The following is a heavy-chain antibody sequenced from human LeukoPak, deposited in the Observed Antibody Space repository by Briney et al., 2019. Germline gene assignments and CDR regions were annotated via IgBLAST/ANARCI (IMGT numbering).Heavy chain of an antibody. CDR3: ARGGRGFDY. J-gene: IGHJ4*02. CDR1: GGSFSGYY. V-gene: IGHV4-34*01. Sequence: SETLSLTCAVYGGSFSGYYWSWIRQPPGKGLEWIGEINHSGSTNYNPSLKSRVTISVDTSKNQFSLKLSSVTAADTAVYYCARGGRGFDYWGQGTLVTVSS. CDR2: INHSGST. D-gene: IGHD3-10*01.